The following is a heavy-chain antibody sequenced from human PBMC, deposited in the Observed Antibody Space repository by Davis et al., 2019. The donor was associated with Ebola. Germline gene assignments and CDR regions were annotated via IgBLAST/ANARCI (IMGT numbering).Heavy chain of an antibody. CDR3: ASHRIAARQHDLYYYYGMDV. D-gene: IGHD6-6*01. Sequence: GGSLRLSCAASGFTFSSYAMSWVRQAPGKGLEWVSAISGSGGSTYYADSVKGRFTISRDNSKNTLYLQMNSLRAEDTAVYYCASHRIAARQHDLYYYYGMDVWGQGTTVTVSS. CDR2: ISGSGGST. V-gene: IGHV3-23*01. CDR1: GFTFSSYA. J-gene: IGHJ6*02.